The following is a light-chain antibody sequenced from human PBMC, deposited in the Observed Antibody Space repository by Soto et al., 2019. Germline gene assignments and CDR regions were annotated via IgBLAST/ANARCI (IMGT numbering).Light chain of an antibody. CDR1: ASDVGGYNL. CDR2: EGT. CDR3: CSYTSSSSYV. J-gene: IGLJ1*01. V-gene: IGLV2-23*01. Sequence: QSALTQPASVSGSPGQSITISCSGTASDVGGYNLVSWYQQHTAKAPKLLIYEGTQRPSGVSSRFSGSKSGNTASLTISGLQAEDEVDYYCCSYTSSSSYVFGTGTKVTV.